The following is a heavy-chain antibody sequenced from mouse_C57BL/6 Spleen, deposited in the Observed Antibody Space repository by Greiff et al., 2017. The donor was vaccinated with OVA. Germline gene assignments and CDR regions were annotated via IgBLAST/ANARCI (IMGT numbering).Heavy chain of an antibody. J-gene: IGHJ1*03. CDR1: GYTFTSYW. CDR3: ARSGYYGSSYGYFDV. V-gene: IGHV1-55*01. D-gene: IGHD1-1*01. CDR2: IYPGSGST. Sequence: VQLKQPGAELVKPGASVKMSCKASGYTFTSYWITWVKQRPGQGLEWIGDIYPGSGSTNYNEKFKSKATLTVDTSSSTAYMQLSSLTSEDSAVYYCARSGYYGSSYGYFDVWGTGTTVTVSS.